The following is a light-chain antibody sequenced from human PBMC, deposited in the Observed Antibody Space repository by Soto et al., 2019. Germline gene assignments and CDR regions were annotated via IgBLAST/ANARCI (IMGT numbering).Light chain of an antibody. V-gene: IGLV2-14*01. J-gene: IGLJ3*02. CDR2: DVS. CDR3: SSYTSSSTWV. CDR1: NSDVGGYNY. Sequence: QSALTQPASVSGSPGQSITISCTGTNSDVGGYNYVSWYQHHPGKAPKLMIYDVSNRPSGVSNRFSGSKAGNTASLTISGLQAEDEADYYCSSYTSSSTWVFGGGTKVTVL.